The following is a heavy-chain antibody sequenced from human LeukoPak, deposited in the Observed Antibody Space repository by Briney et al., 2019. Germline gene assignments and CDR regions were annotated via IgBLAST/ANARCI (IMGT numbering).Heavy chain of an antibody. D-gene: IGHD6-19*01. CDR2: ISGDGGST. Sequence: GGSLRLSCAAPGFIFDNYAIHWVRQAPGKGLEWVSLISGDGGSTLYADSVRGRFTISRDNTRKSLSLQMSSLRSEDTALYYCARESETSGWYDYWGQGTLVTVSS. V-gene: IGHV3-43*02. CDR1: GFIFDNYA. CDR3: ARESETSGWYDY. J-gene: IGHJ4*02.